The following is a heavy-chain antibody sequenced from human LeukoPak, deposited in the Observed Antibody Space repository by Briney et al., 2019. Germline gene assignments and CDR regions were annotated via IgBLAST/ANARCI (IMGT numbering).Heavy chain of an antibody. CDR2: INPNSGDT. Sequence: ASVKVSCKASGYTFTDYYINWVRQAPGQGLEWIGWINPNSGDTNYAQKFQDRVTMTRDTSISTAYIELNFLRSDDTAVFYCARDFQTEAPDYWGQGTLVTVSS. J-gene: IGHJ4*02. V-gene: IGHV1-2*02. CDR3: ARDFQTEAPDY. D-gene: IGHD2/OR15-2a*01. CDR1: GYTFTDYY.